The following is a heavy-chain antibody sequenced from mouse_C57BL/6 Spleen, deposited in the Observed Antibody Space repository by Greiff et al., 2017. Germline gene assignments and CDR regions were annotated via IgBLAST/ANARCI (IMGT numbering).Heavy chain of an antibody. CDR3: VRGRYWYFDV. Sequence: DVQLVESGGGLVQPKGSLKLSCAASGFSFNTYAMNWVRQAPGKGLEWVARIRSKSNNYATYYADSVKDRFTISRDDSESMLYLQMNNLKTEDTAMYYCVRGRYWYFDVWGTGTTVTVSS. CDR2: IRSKSNNYAT. V-gene: IGHV10-1*01. J-gene: IGHJ1*03. CDR1: GFSFNTYA.